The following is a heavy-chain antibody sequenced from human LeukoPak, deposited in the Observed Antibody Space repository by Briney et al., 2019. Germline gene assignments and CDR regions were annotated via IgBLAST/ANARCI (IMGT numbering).Heavy chain of an antibody. V-gene: IGHV5-51*01. D-gene: IGHD3-9*01. CDR2: IYPGDSDT. CDR3: AVVLRYFDWLLSSPPYYFDY. CDR1: GYSFTSYW. Sequence: GESLKISCKCSGYSFTSYWIGWVRQMPGKGLEWMGIIYPGDSDTRYSPSFQGQVTISADKSISTAYLQWSSLKASDTAMYYCAVVLRYFDWLLSSPPYYFDYWGQGTLVTISS. J-gene: IGHJ4*02.